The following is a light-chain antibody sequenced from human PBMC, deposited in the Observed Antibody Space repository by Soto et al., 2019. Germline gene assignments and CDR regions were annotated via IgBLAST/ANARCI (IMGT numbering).Light chain of an antibody. Sequence: AIQMTQSPSSLSASVGDRVTITCLAIQGIRNDLNWYQQKLGKAPQLLIYGASTLQSGVPSRFRGSGSGIVCTLTIRSLQPEDFATYYCLQDYNYPRTFGPGTKVDIK. CDR1: QGIRND. V-gene: IGKV1-6*01. CDR3: LQDYNYPRT. CDR2: GAS. J-gene: IGKJ3*01.